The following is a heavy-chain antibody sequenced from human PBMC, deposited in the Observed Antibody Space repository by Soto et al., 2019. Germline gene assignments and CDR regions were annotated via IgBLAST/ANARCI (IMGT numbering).Heavy chain of an antibody. CDR1: GYTFTSYG. Sequence: GASVKVSCKASGYTFTSYGISWVRQAPGQGLEWMGWISAYNGNTNYAQKLQGRVTMTTDTSTSTAYMELRSLRSDDTAVYYCARSGLQGYSYVSNWFDPWGQGTLVTVSS. V-gene: IGHV1-18*01. CDR3: ARSGLQGYSYVSNWFDP. CDR2: ISAYNGNT. J-gene: IGHJ5*02. D-gene: IGHD5-18*01.